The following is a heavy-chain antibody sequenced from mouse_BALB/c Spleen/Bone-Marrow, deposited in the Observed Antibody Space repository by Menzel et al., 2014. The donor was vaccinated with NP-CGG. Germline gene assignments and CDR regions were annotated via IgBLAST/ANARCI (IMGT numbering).Heavy chain of an antibody. CDR2: IYPENGNT. CDR1: GFNIKDYY. CDR3: ARRYGSSFDY. J-gene: IGHJ2*01. V-gene: IGHV14-1*02. Sequence: EVQLQQSGAELVRPGALVKLSCKASGFNIKDYYMHWVIQRPEQGLERIGWIYPENGNTIYDPKFQGKASITADTSSNTASLQLSSLTAEDTAVYYCARRYGSSFDYWGQGTTLTVSS. D-gene: IGHD1-1*01.